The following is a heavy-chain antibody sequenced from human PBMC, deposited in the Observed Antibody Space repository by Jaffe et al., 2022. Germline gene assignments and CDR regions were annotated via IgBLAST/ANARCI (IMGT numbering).Heavy chain of an antibody. CDR2: ISSSSSYI. D-gene: IGHD6-19*01. CDR3: ARVSRIAVGAFDI. CDR1: GFTFSSYS. Sequence: EVQLVESGGGLVKPGGSLRLSCAASGFTFSSYSMNWVRQAPGKGLEWVSSISSSSSYIYYADSVKGRFTISRDNAKNSLYLQMNSLRAEDTAVYYCARVSRIAVGAFDIWGQGTMVTVSS. V-gene: IGHV3-21*01. J-gene: IGHJ3*02.